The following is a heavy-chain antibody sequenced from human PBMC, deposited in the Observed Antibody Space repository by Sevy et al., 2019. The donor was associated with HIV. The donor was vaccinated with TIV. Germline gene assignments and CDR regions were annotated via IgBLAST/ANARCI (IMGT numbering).Heavy chain of an antibody. CDR3: ARPRANYVDHYFFYAMDV. J-gene: IGHJ6*02. CDR2: ISYDGSDK. D-gene: IGHD4-17*01. V-gene: IGHV3-30-3*01. Sequence: GGSLRLSCAASGFALSNYYAMHWVRQAPGKGLEWVALISYDGSDKYYADSVQGRFTISRDNFNNTLYLQMNSLTTEDTAVYYCARPRANYVDHYFFYAMDVWGQGTTVTVSS. CDR1: GFALSNYYA.